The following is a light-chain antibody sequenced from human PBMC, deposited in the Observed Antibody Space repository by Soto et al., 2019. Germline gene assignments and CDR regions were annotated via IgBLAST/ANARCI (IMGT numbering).Light chain of an antibody. Sequence: ETVLTQSPATLSLSPGERATLSCRASPSVTNFLAWYQQKPGQAPRLLIYGAFNRATGIPARFSGSGSGTDFTLTISSLEPEYSAVYYCQQRNVWPPVTFGQVTRLEIK. J-gene: IGKJ5*01. CDR2: GAF. V-gene: IGKV3-11*01. CDR1: PSVTNF. CDR3: QQRNVWPPVT.